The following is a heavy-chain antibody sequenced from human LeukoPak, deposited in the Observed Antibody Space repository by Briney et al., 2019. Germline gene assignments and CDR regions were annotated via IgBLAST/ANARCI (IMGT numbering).Heavy chain of an antibody. CDR3: ARDFTEFINIAAAEYMGGVRYYYYYYMDV. CDR2: IYHSGST. D-gene: IGHD6-13*01. CDR1: GYSISSGYY. V-gene: IGHV4-38-2*02. J-gene: IGHJ6*03. Sequence: SETLSLTCTVSGYSISSGYYWGWIRQPPGKGLEWIGSIYHSGSTYYNPSLKSRVTISVDTSKNQFSLKLSSVTAADTAVYYCARDFTEFINIAAAEYMGGVRYYYYYYMDVWGKGTTVTVSS.